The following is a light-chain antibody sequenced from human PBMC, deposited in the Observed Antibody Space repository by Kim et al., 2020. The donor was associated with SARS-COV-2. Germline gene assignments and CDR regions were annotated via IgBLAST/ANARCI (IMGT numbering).Light chain of an antibody. Sequence: PGERATLSCKTGQTTSSSYLAWYQQKPGQAPRLLIYGASTSATGIPERFSGDGSGTDFTLTISRLEPEDFAVYYCQQSGGSSLWTFGQGTKV. CDR2: GAS. J-gene: IGKJ1*01. CDR3: QQSGGSSLWT. V-gene: IGKV3-20*01. CDR1: QTTSSSY.